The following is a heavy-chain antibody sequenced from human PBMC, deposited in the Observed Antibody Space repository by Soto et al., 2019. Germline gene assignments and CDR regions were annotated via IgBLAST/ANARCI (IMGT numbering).Heavy chain of an antibody. Sequence: QVQLVQSGAEVKKPGASVKVSCKTSGYTFTNFGLSWVRQAPGQGLEWMGWISAYNGNTNYAQNFQGRVTMTTDTTTSTADLQLRSLRSDDTDVYYCARGGTPLAYSGQGTLVTVSS. J-gene: IGHJ4*02. CDR2: ISAYNGNT. V-gene: IGHV1-18*01. CDR3: ARGGTPLAY. D-gene: IGHD3-16*01. CDR1: GYTFTNFG.